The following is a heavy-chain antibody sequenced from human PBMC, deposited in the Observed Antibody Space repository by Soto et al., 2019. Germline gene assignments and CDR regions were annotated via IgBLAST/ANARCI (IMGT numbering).Heavy chain of an antibody. Sequence: YATWSLGRTFSGDPFSVYYYKLINQHAGEWRGWVGAFNHCGSTNYNPSLKSRVTISVDTSKNQFSLKLSSVTAADTAVYYCARIEFRYCSSTSCTSRAGRYYYYYGMDVWGQGTTVT. D-gene: IGHD2-2*01. V-gene: IGHV4-34*01. J-gene: IGHJ6*02. CDR3: ARIEFRYCSSTSCTSRAGRYYYYYGMDV. CDR2: FNHCGST. CDR1: GDPFSVYY.